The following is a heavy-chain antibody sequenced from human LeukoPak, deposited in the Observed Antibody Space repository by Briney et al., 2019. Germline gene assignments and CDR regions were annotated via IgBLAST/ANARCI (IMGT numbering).Heavy chain of an antibody. D-gene: IGHD3-10*01. V-gene: IGHV3-53*01. CDR2: IYSGGST. CDR1: GFTFGSNY. CDR3: ARGYYDSGSYFAFDY. J-gene: IGHJ4*02. Sequence: GGSLRLSCAASGFTFGSNYMSWVRQAPGKGLEWVSVIYSGGSTYYADSVKGRFTISRDNSKNTLYLQMNSLRAEDTAVYYCARGYYDSGSYFAFDYWGQGTLVTVSS.